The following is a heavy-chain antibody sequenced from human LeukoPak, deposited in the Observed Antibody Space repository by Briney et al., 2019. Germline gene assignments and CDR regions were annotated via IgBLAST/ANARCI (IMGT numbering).Heavy chain of an antibody. Sequence: GGSLRLSCAASGFTFSSYAMSWVRLAPGKGLEWVSSISGSGDSTYYADSVKGWFTISRDNSKNTLYLQMNSLRAEDTAVYYCAKRPGDYGGKYFDYWGQGTLVTVSS. J-gene: IGHJ4*02. CDR1: GFTFSSYA. D-gene: IGHD4-23*01. CDR3: AKRPGDYGGKYFDY. CDR2: ISGSGDST. V-gene: IGHV3-23*01.